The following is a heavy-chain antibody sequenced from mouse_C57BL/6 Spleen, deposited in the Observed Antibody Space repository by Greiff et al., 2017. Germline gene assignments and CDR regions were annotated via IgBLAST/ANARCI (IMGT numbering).Heavy chain of an antibody. CDR2: INPYNGGT. CDR3: ARGFTTVVPYFDY. J-gene: IGHJ2*01. Sequence: VQLKQSGPVLVKPGASVKMSCKASGYTFTDYYMNWVKQSHGKSLEWIGVINPYNGGTSYNQKFKGKATLTVDKSSSTAYMELNSLTSEDSAVYYCARGFTTVVPYFDYWGQGTTLTVAS. D-gene: IGHD1-1*01. CDR1: GYTFTDYY. V-gene: IGHV1-19*01.